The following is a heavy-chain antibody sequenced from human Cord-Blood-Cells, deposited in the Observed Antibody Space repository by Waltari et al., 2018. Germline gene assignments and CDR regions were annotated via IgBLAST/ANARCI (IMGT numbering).Heavy chain of an antibody. Sequence: QLQLQESGPGLVKPSETLSLTCTVSGGSISSSSYYWGWIRQPPGQGLEWIGSIYYSGSTYYNPALKSRVTISVDTSKNQFSLKLSSVTAADTAVYYWARHYDFWSGYFDYWGQGTLVTVSS. CDR2: IYYSGST. V-gene: IGHV4-39*01. CDR3: ARHYDFWSGYFDY. CDR1: GGSISSSSYY. D-gene: IGHD3-3*01. J-gene: IGHJ4*02.